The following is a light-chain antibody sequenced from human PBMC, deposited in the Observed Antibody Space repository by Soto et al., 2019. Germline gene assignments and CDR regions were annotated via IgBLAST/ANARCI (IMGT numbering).Light chain of an antibody. V-gene: IGKV3-15*01. CDR1: QSVRSN. CDR3: QQYNNWPPVWT. CDR2: GAS. Sequence: EVVMTQSPATLSVSPGERVTLSCRASQSVRSNLAWYQQKPGQSPRLLIYGASTRATGIPARISGSGSGTEFTLTISSLQSEDFAVYYCQQYNNWPPVWTFGQGTKVDIK. J-gene: IGKJ1*01.